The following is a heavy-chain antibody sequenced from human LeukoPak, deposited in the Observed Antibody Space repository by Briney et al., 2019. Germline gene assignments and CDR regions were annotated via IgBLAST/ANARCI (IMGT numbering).Heavy chain of an antibody. CDR3: ARSIPYGTTWYGRSDY. CDR1: GLTVSNHW. Sequence: PGGSLRLSCVASGLTVSNHWMSWVRQAPGKGLEWVANIREERGQEYYVDSVKGRFTISRDNALNSLYLQMNSLRAEDTAIYYCARSIPYGTTWYGRSDYWGQGTLVTVSS. D-gene: IGHD6-13*01. CDR2: IREERGQE. J-gene: IGHJ4*02. V-gene: IGHV3-7*03.